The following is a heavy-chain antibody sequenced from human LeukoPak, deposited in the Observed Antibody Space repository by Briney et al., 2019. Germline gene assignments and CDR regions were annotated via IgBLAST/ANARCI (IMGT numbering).Heavy chain of an antibody. CDR3: ARLYSSGWILSAIDY. CDR1: GSRFTKYC. D-gene: IGHD6-19*01. Sequence: GAPLQISCKGSGSRFTKYCTGWVRRLPGKGLEWLGIISPGDSDTRYSPSFQGQVTISADKSISTAYLQWSSLKASDTAMYYCARLYSSGWILSAIDYWGQGTLVTVSS. J-gene: IGHJ4*02. CDR2: ISPGDSDT. V-gene: IGHV5-51*01.